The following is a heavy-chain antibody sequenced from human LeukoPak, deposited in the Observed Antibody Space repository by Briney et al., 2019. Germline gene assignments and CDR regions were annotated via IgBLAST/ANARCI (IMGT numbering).Heavy chain of an antibody. CDR1: GFTFSSYS. D-gene: IGHD3-10*01. CDR2: ISSSSSYI. J-gene: IGHJ4*02. V-gene: IGHV3-21*01. CDR3: ARGVNGSGSQLDY. Sequence: GGSLRLSCAASGFTFSSYSMNWVRQAPGKGLEWVSSISSSSSYIYYADLVKGRFTISRDNAKNSLYLQMNSLRAEDTAVYYCARGVNGSGSQLDYWGQGTLVTVSS.